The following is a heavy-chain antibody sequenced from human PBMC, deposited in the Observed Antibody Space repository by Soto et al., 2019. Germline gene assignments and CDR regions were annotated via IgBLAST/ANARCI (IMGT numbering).Heavy chain of an antibody. CDR1: GFTFSSYA. Sequence: PGGSLRLSCAASGFTFSSYAMHWVRQAPGKGLEWVAVISYDGSNKYYADSVKGRFTISRDNSKNTLSLQLDSLRAEDTAVYYCARDSTSPARFGYWGHGSLVTVSS. CDR3: ARDSTSPARFGY. CDR2: ISYDGSNK. V-gene: IGHV3-30*14. D-gene: IGHD6-6*01. J-gene: IGHJ4*01.